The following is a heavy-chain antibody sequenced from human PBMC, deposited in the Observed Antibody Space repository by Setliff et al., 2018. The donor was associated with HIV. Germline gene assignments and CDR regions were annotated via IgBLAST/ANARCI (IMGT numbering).Heavy chain of an antibody. CDR1: GGPITTSTYY. CDR2: IYQSGTT. D-gene: IGHD1-26*01. V-gene: IGHV4-39*07. Sequence: PSETLSLTCTVSGGPITTSTYYWGWIRQPPGKGLEWIGNIYQSGTTFYNASLRSRVTMSVDTSKNQFSLKLNFVTDADTAVYYCEAATVGQTGCYGIDVWGQGTAVTVSS. CDR3: EAATVGQTGCYGIDV. J-gene: IGHJ6*02.